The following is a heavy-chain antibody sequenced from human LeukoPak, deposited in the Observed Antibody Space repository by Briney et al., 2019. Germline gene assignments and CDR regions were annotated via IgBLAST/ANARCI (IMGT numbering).Heavy chain of an antibody. D-gene: IGHD5-12*01. CDR2: ITWSGSTI. CDR3: ARDAGNSGYGMDV. J-gene: IGHJ6*02. CDR1: GFALSSYS. V-gene: IGHV3-48*02. Sequence: PGGSLRLSCAASGFALSSYSMNWVRQAPGKGLEWISHITWSGSTIFYADSVKGRFTISRDSAKNSLYLQMSRLRDEDTAVYYCARDAGNSGYGMDVWGQGTTVTVSS.